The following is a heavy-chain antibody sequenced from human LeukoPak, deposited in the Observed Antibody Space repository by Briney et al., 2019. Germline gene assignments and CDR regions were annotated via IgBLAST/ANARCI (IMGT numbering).Heavy chain of an antibody. V-gene: IGHV3-33*01. CDR1: GVPFSHSG. CDR2: ILFDGSNI. J-gene: IGHJ4*02. Sequence: GRSLRLSCVVSGVPFSHSGMHWVRQAPGKGLEWVAIILFDGSNITYAESVKGRFTISRDNSKNTLFLQMNSLRAEDTAVYYCARDIGDCTSGRCYSDYIDYWGQGTPVTVSS. CDR3: ARDIGDCTSGRCYSDYIDY. D-gene: IGHD2-15*01.